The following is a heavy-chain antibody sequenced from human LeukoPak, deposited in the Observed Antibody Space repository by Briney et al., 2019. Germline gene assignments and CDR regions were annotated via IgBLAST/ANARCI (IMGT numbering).Heavy chain of an antibody. Sequence: GGSLRLSCAASGFTFTNYGMHWVRQAPGKGLEWVAFIRFGGSNNYADSVKGRFTLSSDNSKNTLYLQMNSLRAEDTAVYYCAKASGATPYYMDVWGKGTTVTISS. CDR1: GFTFTNYG. V-gene: IGHV3-30*02. CDR2: IRFGGSN. J-gene: IGHJ6*03. CDR3: AKASGATPYYMDV. D-gene: IGHD3-10*01.